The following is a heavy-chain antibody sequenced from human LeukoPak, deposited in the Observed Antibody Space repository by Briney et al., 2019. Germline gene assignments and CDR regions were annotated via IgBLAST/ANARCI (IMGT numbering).Heavy chain of an antibody. CDR3: ARGERGYPYSSGWYSVY. CDR1: GYTFTIYG. CDR2: ISAYNGNT. V-gene: IGHV1-18*01. J-gene: IGHJ4*02. Sequence: GASVKVSCKASGYTFTIYGISWVRQAPGQGLERMGWISAYNGNTNYAQKLQGRVTMTTDTSTSTAYMELRSLRSDDTAVYYCARGERGYPYSSGWYSVYWGQGTLVTVSS. D-gene: IGHD6-19*01.